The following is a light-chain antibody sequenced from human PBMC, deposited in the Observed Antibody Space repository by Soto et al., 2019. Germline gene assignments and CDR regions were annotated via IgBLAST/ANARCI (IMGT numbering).Light chain of an antibody. CDR2: KTS. Sequence: DLQMTQSPSTLSASVGDRVTITCRASQSIDNWLAWYQQKPGKAPKLLIYKTSNLESGVPLRFSGSGSGTEFSLTISSLQPDDFATYYCQQYKSFSLTFGGGTRVEVK. CDR1: QSIDNW. J-gene: IGKJ4*01. V-gene: IGKV1-5*03. CDR3: QQYKSFSLT.